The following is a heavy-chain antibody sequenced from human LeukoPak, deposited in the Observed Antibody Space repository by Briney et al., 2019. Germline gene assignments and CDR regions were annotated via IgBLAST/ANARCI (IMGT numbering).Heavy chain of an antibody. D-gene: IGHD3-16*02. CDR3: AKEGGYGELSSYFDY. V-gene: IGHV1-2*02. J-gene: IGHJ4*02. CDR1: GYTFTGYY. CDR2: INPNTGGT. Sequence: ASVKVSCKASGYTFTGYYMHWVRQAPGQGLEWMGWINPNTGGTNYAREFEGRVTMTRDTSISTAYMELSRLRSGDTAVYYCAKEGGYGELSSYFDYWGQGTLVTVSS.